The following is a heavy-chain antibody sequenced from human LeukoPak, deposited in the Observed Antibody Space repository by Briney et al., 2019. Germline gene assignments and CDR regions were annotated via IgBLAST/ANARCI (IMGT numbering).Heavy chain of an antibody. J-gene: IGHJ6*03. D-gene: IGHD1-26*01. CDR1: GGSISSGSYY. V-gene: IGHV4-61*02. CDR2: FYTSGST. CDR3: ARDGMDGTRSRYYYMDV. Sequence: PSQTLSLTCSVSGGSISSGSYYWSWIRQPAGRGLEWIGRFYTSGSTDYNPSLKSRVTISVDTSKNQLSLKLSSVTAADTAVYYCARDGMDGTRSRYYYMDVWGKGTTVTVSS.